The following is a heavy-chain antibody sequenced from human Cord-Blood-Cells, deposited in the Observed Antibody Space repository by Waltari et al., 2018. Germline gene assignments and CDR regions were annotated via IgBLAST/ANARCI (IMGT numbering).Heavy chain of an antibody. V-gene: IGHV3-33*01. J-gene: IGHJ3*02. CDR3: ARDSAYYYDSSGDAFDI. Sequence: QVQLVESGGGVVQPGRSLRLSCAASGFTFSSYGMHWVRQAAGKGLEWLAVIWYDGINSYYADSGKASFTISRDNSKHTLYLQMNSRGAEDTAVYSCARDSAYYYDSSGDAFDIWGQGTMVTVSS. D-gene: IGHD3-22*01. CDR2: IWYDGINS. CDR1: GFTFSSYG.